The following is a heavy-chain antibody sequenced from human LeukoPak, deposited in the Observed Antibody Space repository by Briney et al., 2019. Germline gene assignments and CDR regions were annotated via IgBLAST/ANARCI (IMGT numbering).Heavy chain of an antibody. CDR1: GFTFSSYE. CDR3: ARGVDTAMVGFDY. D-gene: IGHD5-18*01. V-gene: IGHV3-48*03. Sequence: GGSLRLSCAACGFTFSSYEMNWVRQAPGKGLEWVSYISSSGSTIYYADSVKGRFTISRDNANNSLSVQMNSLRDEDTALYYCARGVDTAMVGFDYWGPGILVTVSS. CDR2: ISSSGSTI. J-gene: IGHJ4*02.